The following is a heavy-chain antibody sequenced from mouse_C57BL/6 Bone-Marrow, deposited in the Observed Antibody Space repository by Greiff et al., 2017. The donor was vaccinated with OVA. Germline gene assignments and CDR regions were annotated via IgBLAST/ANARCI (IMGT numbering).Heavy chain of an antibody. Sequence: VQLQQPGAELVKPGASVKLSCKASGYTFTSYWMHWVKQRPGQGLEWIGRIHPSDSDTNYNQKFKGKATLTVDKSSSTAYMQLSSLTSEDSAVYYCAIFTTVVATEYFDVWGTGTTVTVSS. CDR3: AIFTTVVATEYFDV. D-gene: IGHD1-1*01. V-gene: IGHV1-74*01. CDR2: IHPSDSDT. CDR1: GYTFTSYW. J-gene: IGHJ1*03.